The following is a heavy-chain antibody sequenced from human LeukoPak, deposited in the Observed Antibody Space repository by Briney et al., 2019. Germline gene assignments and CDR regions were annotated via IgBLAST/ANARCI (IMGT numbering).Heavy chain of an antibody. V-gene: IGHV3-48*01. CDR1: GFSFNAYS. J-gene: IGHJ6*03. CDR3: ARVGVSCSGSSCLEGYYYYMDV. CDR2: ISSTSSTI. Sequence: HPGGSLRLSCTASGFSFNAYSMNWVRQAPGKGLEWVSYISSTSSTIYYADSVKGRFTISRDNTQNSLYLQINSLRAEDTALYYCARVGVSCSGSSCLEGYYYYMDVWGKGTTVTVSS. D-gene: IGHD2-15*01.